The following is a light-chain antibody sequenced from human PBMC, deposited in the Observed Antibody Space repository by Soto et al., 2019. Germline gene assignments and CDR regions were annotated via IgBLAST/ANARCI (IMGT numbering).Light chain of an antibody. CDR1: LSVSSSY. CDR2: GAS. Sequence: EIVLTQSPGTLSLSPGERATLSCRASLSVSSSYLAWYQQNPGQAPRLLIYGASSRATGIPDKFSGSASWTDFTLTINGLEPEDFAVYYCQQYGTSPPTFGQGTKV. CDR3: QQYGTSPPT. J-gene: IGKJ1*01. V-gene: IGKV3-20*01.